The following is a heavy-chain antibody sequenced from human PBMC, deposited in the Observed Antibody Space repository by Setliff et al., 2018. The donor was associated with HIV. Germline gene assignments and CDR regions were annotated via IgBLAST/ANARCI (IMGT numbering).Heavy chain of an antibody. Sequence: SETLFLTCTVSGGSINNYYWSWIRQPPGKGLEWIGYIYYSGSTNYNPSLKSRVTISLDTSKNQFSLRLTSVTAADTAVYYCARYLFCGGDCYSGFDYWGQGTQVTVSS. CDR3: ARYLFCGGDCYSGFDY. J-gene: IGHJ4*02. CDR1: GGSINNYY. D-gene: IGHD2-21*02. V-gene: IGHV4-59*01. CDR2: IYYSGST.